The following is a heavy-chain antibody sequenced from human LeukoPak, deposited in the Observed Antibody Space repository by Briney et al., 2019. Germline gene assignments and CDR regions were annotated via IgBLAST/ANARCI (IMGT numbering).Heavy chain of an antibody. Sequence: GESLRISCKGSGYSFTSYWISWVRRMPGKGVEWMGRIDPSDSYTNYSPSFQGHVTISADKSINTAYLQWSSLKASDTAMYYCASLYSSSWYRAFDIWGQGTMVTVSS. V-gene: IGHV5-10-1*01. CDR1: GYSFTSYW. J-gene: IGHJ3*02. CDR2: IDPSDSYT. CDR3: ASLYSSSWYRAFDI. D-gene: IGHD6-13*01.